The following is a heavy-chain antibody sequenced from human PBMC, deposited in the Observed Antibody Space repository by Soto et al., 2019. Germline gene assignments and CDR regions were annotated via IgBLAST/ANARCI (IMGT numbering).Heavy chain of an antibody. CDR2: INAGNGNT. D-gene: IGHD3-10*01. CDR1: GYTFTSYA. CDR3: ARGLWFGELLYPDY. J-gene: IGHJ4*02. Sequence: QVQLVQSGAEVKKPGASVKVSCKASGYTFTSYAMHWVRQAPGQRLEWMGWINAGNGNTKYSQKFQGRVTITRDTAASTAYMELSSLRSEDTAVYYCARGLWFGELLYPDYWGQGTLVTVSS. V-gene: IGHV1-3*01.